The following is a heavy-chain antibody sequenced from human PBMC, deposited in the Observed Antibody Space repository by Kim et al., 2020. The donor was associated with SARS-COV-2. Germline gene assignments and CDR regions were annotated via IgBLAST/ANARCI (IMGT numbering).Heavy chain of an antibody. V-gene: IGHV1-69*13. CDR3: AXXFDRXXG. Sequence: SVKVSCKASGGTFSSYAISWVRQAPGQGLEWXGGIIXIFGTANYAQKFQGRVTXTADXSTSTAYMELSSLRSXDTAVXXCAXXFDRXXGWGXXTLXXVSS. D-gene: IGHD3-22*01. CDR1: GGTFSSYA. J-gene: IGHJ4*01. CDR2: IIXIFGTA.